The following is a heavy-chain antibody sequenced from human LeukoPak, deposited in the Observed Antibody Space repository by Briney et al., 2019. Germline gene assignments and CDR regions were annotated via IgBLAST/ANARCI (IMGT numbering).Heavy chain of an antibody. J-gene: IGHJ4*02. Sequence: GGSLRLSCAASGFTFDDYAMHWVRQAPGKGLEWVSGISWNRGSIGYADSVKGRFTISRDNAKNSLYLQMNSLRAEDTAVYYCARVRGYDSRDLDYWGQGTLVTVSS. V-gene: IGHV3-9*01. CDR2: ISWNRGSI. CDR1: GFTFDDYA. D-gene: IGHD5-12*01. CDR3: ARVRGYDSRDLDY.